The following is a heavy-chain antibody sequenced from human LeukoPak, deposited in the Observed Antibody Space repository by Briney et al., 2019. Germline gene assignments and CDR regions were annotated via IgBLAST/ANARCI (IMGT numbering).Heavy chain of an antibody. CDR1: GGTFSSYA. V-gene: IGHV1-69*05. Sequence: GSSVKVSWKASGGTFSSYAISWVRQAPGQGLEWVGGILPIFGTANYAQKFQGRVTITTDESTSTAYMELSSLRSEDTAVYYCARGPYCTNGVCYTVPFDPWGQGTLVTVSS. D-gene: IGHD2-8*01. CDR3: ARGPYCTNGVCYTVPFDP. CDR2: ILPIFGTA. J-gene: IGHJ5*02.